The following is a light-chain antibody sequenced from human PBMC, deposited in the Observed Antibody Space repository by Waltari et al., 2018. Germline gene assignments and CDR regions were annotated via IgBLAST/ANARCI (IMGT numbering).Light chain of an antibody. CDR3: QQHGTLPAT. Sequence: EIVLTQSPGTASLSPGERVTPSCRDSQSVGSSSLAWYQQKPGQAPRIVIYRASRRATGIPDRFSGSGSGTDFSLTISRLGPEDFAVYYCQQHGTLPATFGQGTKVEIK. CDR1: QSVGSSS. V-gene: IGKV3-20*01. J-gene: IGKJ1*01. CDR2: RAS.